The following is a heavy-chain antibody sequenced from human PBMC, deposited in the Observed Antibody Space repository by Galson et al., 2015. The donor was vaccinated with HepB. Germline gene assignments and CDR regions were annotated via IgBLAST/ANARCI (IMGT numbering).Heavy chain of an antibody. Sequence: SLRLSCAASGFTFSSYRMHWVRQAPGKGLVWVSRINFDGSNTIYADSVKGRFTISRDNARNTLYLQMNSLRAEDTAVYYCARDRHEDYWGQGTLVTVSS. CDR1: GFTFSSYR. CDR2: INFDGSNT. J-gene: IGHJ4*02. V-gene: IGHV3-74*01. CDR3: ARDRHEDY.